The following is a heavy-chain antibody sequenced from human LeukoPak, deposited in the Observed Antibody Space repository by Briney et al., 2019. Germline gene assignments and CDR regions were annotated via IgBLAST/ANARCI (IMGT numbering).Heavy chain of an antibody. V-gene: IGHV3-7*03. Sequence: GGSVRLSCAASGYTLSSYWMSGVRQSPGKGLEWVANIKQGGSEKQYVDSEKAGFPIARDNAKNSMYLQMNSLRAEDTAVYYCARGPHREYLEHWLTGQFGYWGQGTLVTVSS. D-gene: IGHD6-19*01. CDR1: GYTLSSYW. CDR2: IKQGGSEK. CDR3: ARGPHREYLEHWLTGQFGY. J-gene: IGHJ4*02.